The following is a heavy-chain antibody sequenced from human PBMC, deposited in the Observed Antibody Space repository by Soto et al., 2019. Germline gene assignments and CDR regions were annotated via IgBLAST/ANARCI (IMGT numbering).Heavy chain of an antibody. CDR2: ISSSSSYI. J-gene: IGHJ3*02. V-gene: IGHV3-21*01. CDR3: ARDVYSSSWYGAFDI. Sequence: LRLFCAASGFTFSSYSMNWVRQAPGKGLEWVSSISSSSSYIYYADSVKGRFTISRDNAKNSLYLQMNSLRAEDTAVYYCARDVYSSSWYGAFDIWGQGTMVTVPS. CDR1: GFTFSSYS. D-gene: IGHD6-13*01.